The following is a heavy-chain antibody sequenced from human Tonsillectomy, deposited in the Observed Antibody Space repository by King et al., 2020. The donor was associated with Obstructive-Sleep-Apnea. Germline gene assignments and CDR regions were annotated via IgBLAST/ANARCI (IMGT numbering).Heavy chain of an antibody. CDR2: IDPSDSYT. J-gene: IGHJ4*02. CDR1: GYSFTSYW. D-gene: IGHD4-11*01. CDR3: ARGSVSTVTTGY. V-gene: IGHV5-10-1*01. Sequence: VQLVESGAEVKKPGESLRISCTGSGYSFTSYWISWVRQMPGKGLEWMGRIDPSDSYTNYSPSFQGHVTISADKSISTAYLQWSSLKASDTAMYYCARGSVSTVTTGYWGQGTLVTVSS.